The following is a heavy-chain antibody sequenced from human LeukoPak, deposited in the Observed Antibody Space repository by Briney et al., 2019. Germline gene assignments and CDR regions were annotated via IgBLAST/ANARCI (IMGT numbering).Heavy chain of an antibody. D-gene: IGHD2-15*01. CDR1: GYTFTSYG. V-gene: IGHV1-18*01. Sequence: ASVKVSCKASGYTFTSYGISWVRQAPGQGLEWMGWISAYNGNTHYAQKLQGRVTMTTDTSTSTAYMELRSLRSDDTAVYYCARDPRIVVVVAATGGWFDPWGQGTLVTVSS. CDR3: ARDPRIVVVVAATGGWFDP. J-gene: IGHJ5*02. CDR2: ISAYNGNT.